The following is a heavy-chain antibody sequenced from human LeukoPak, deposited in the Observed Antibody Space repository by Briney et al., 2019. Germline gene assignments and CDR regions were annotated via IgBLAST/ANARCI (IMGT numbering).Heavy chain of an antibody. CDR3: ATDGAGFDT. Sequence: GGSLRLSCAASGFTFNDYYMSWIRQAPGKGLEWLSYINIGGTNTHYADSAKGRFTISRDNAKKSPYLEMNNLRAEDTAVYYCATDGAGFDTWGQGVLVTVSS. V-gene: IGHV3-11*01. CDR1: GFTFNDYY. J-gene: IGHJ5*02. CDR2: INIGGTNT.